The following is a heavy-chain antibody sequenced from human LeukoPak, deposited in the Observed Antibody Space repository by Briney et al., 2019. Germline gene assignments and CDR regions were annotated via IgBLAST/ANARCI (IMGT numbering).Heavy chain of an antibody. D-gene: IGHD3-16*01. Sequence: ASVKVSCKASGYTFTGYYMHWVRQAPGQGLEWMGWINPTSGGANYAQKFQGRVTMTRDTSISTAYMELSRLRSDDTAVYYCARLKLGAYFDLWGRGTLVTVSS. CDR2: INPTSGGA. CDR3: ARLKLGAYFDL. V-gene: IGHV1-2*02. J-gene: IGHJ2*01. CDR1: GYTFTGYY.